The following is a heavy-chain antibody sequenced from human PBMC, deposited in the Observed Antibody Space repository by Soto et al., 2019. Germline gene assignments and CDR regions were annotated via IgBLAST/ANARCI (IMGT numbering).Heavy chain of an antibody. V-gene: IGHV1-69*01. J-gene: IGHJ4*02. D-gene: IGHD6-6*01. Sequence: QVQLVQSGAEVKKPGSSVQVSCKASGDTFSSYAISWVRQAPGQGLEWMGGIIPIFGTANYAQKFQGRVTITADESTSTAYMELSSLRTEDTAVYYCARSDRIADRLLFGYWGQGTLVTVSS. CDR2: IIPIFGTA. CDR1: GDTFSSYA. CDR3: ARSDRIADRLLFGY.